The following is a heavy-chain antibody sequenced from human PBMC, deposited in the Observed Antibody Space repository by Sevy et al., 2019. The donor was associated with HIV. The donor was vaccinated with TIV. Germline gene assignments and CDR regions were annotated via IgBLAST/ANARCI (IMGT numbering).Heavy chain of an antibody. D-gene: IGHD3-10*01. CDR3: TRATYYYDSGSYYGMDV. J-gene: IGHJ6*02. CDR2: IRSKAYGETT. Sequence: GGSLRLSCRASGFNFGDYVMSWFRQAPGKGLEWVGFIRSKAYGETTEYAGSVRGRIIISRDDSKGIAYLGMNSLKIEDTGRYYCTRATYYYDSGSYYGMDVWGQGTTVTVSS. CDR1: GFNFGDYV. V-gene: IGHV3-49*03.